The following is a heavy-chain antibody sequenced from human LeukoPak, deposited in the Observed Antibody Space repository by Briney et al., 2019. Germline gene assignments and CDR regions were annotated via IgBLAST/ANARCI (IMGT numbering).Heavy chain of an antibody. CDR3: ARDPMGYCSSTSCYPSAFDI. V-gene: IGHV7-4-1*02. Sequence: GASLKVSCKASGYTFTNYAMNWVRQAPGQGLEWMGWINTNTGNPTYAQDFTERFVFSLDTSVSTAYLQISSLKADDTAVYYCARDPMGYCSSTSCYPSAFDIWGQGTMVTVSS. CDR2: INTNTGNP. J-gene: IGHJ3*02. CDR1: GYTFTNYA. D-gene: IGHD2-2*01.